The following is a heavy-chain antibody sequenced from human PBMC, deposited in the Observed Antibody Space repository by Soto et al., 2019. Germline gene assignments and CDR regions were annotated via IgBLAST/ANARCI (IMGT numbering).Heavy chain of an antibody. Sequence: GASVKVSCKASGGTFSSYAISWVRQAPGQGLEWMGGIIPIFGTANYAQKFQGRVTITADESTSTAYMELSSLRSEDTAVYYCARSSQHSSGYYYVLDWFDPWGQGTLVTVSS. J-gene: IGHJ5*02. CDR1: GGTFSSYA. D-gene: IGHD3-22*01. V-gene: IGHV1-69*13. CDR3: ARSSQHSSGYYYVLDWFDP. CDR2: IIPIFGTA.